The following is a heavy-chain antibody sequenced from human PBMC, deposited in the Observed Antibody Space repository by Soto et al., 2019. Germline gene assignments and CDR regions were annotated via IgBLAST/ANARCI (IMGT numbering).Heavy chain of an antibody. D-gene: IGHD7-27*01. J-gene: IGHJ2*01. Sequence: EVQLLESGGGLVQPGGSLRLSCAASGFIFSNYVMTWVRQRPGKGLEWVSTISGSGRDTYYADSLKGRFTISRDSPKNTLYLQMNRLGAEDSALYYCAKRRGDGYFDLWGRGTLVTVSS. CDR1: GFIFSNYV. CDR2: ISGSGRDT. CDR3: AKRRGDGYFDL. V-gene: IGHV3-23*01.